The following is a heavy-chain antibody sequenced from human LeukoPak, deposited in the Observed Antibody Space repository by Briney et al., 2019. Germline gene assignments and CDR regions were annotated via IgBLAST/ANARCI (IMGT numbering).Heavy chain of an antibody. J-gene: IGHJ6*02. CDR2: MNPNSGNT. D-gene: IGHD3-9*01. V-gene: IGHV1-8*01. CDR3: ARGNKPRPYDILTGYYDYYYGMDV. Sequence: ASVKVSCKASGYTFTSYDINWVRQATGQGLEWMGWMNPNSGNTGYAQKFQGRVTMTRNTSISTAYMELSSLRSEDTVVYYCARGNKPRPYDILTGYYDYYYGMDVWGQGTTVTVSS. CDR1: GYTFTSYD.